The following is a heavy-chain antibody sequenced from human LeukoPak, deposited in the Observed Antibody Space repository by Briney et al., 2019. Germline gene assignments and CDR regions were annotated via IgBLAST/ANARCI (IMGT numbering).Heavy chain of an antibody. J-gene: IGHJ6*03. CDR1: GFTFSSYD. V-gene: IGHV3-13*01. CDR3: AKCVNYGNYYYYYYMDV. D-gene: IGHD4/OR15-4a*01. CDR2: IGTAGDT. Sequence: GGSLRLSCAASGFTFSSYDMHWVRQATGKGLEWVSAIGTAGDTYYPGSVKGRFTISRENAKNTLYLQMNSLRAEDTAVYYCAKCVNYGNYYYYYYMDVWGKGTTVSVSS.